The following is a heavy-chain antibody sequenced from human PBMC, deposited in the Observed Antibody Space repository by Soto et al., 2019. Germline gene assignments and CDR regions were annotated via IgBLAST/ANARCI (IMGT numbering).Heavy chain of an antibody. J-gene: IGHJ4*02. V-gene: IGHV1-46*01. D-gene: IGHD3-3*01. Sequence: GASVTVSCKASGYTFTSYYMHWVRQAPGQGLEWMGIINPSGGSTSYAQKFQGRVTMTRDTSTSTVYMELSSLRSEDTAVYYCERVGTLGVSWLLSTFDYWGQGTLVTVSS. CDR2: INPSGGST. CDR3: ERVGTLGVSWLLSTFDY. CDR1: GYTFTSYY.